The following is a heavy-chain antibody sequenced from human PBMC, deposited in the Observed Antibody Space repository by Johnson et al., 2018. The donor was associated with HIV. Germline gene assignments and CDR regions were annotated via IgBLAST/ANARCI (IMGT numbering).Heavy chain of an antibody. D-gene: IGHD6-19*01. V-gene: IGHV3-30*04. Sequence: QVQLVESGGGEVQPGRSLRLSCAASGFTFSNHAFYWVRQAPGKGLEWVAVMSYDGTAEKHADSVGGRFTISRDNSKRTLYLQMNSLRAEDTAVYYCARAGYSREWYGDCADLWGQGTMVTVSS. CDR1: GFTFSNHA. CDR3: ARAGYSREWYGDCADL. CDR2: MSYDGTAE. J-gene: IGHJ3*01.